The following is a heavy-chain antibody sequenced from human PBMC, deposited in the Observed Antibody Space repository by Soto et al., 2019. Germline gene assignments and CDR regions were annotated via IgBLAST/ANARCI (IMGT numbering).Heavy chain of an antibody. Sequence: QVQLVQSGAEVKKPGASVKVSCKASGYTFTGYYMHWVRQAPGQGLEWMGWINPNSGGTNYAQKLQGWVTMTRDTSISTAYMELSRLRSDDTAVYYCARDLPSSSWYNYYYGMDVWGQGTTVTVSS. V-gene: IGHV1-2*04. CDR1: GYTFTGYY. D-gene: IGHD6-13*01. CDR3: ARDLPSSSWYNYYYGMDV. CDR2: INPNSGGT. J-gene: IGHJ6*02.